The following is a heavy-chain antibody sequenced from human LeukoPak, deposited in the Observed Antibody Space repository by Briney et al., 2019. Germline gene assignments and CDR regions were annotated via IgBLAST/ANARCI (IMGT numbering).Heavy chain of an antibody. CDR2: ISSSSSTI. J-gene: IGHJ6*03. V-gene: IGHV3-48*04. Sequence: GGSLRLSCAASGFTFSSYSMNWVRQAPGKGLEWVSYISSSSSTIYHADSVKGRFTISRDNAKNSLYLRMNSLRAEDTAVYYCARADFWSGYDMDVWGKGTTVTVSS. CDR3: ARADFWSGYDMDV. CDR1: GFTFSSYS. D-gene: IGHD3-3*01.